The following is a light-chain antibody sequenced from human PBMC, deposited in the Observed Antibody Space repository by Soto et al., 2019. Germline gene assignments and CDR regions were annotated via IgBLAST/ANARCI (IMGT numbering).Light chain of an antibody. CDR2: NTS. J-gene: IGKJ3*01. V-gene: IGKV3-20*01. Sequence: EIVLTQSPGTLSLSPGEGATVSCRVSQSINSKSLVWYQRKVGQATRLLIYNTSSRATGIPDRFSGSVSGTDFTLSIGRLVQEYFAVYYCKNYGGSCIFGPGTKVDFK. CDR3: KNYGGSCI. CDR1: QSINSKS.